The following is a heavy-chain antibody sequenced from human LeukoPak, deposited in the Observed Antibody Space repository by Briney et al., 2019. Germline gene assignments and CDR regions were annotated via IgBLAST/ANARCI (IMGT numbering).Heavy chain of an antibody. J-gene: IGHJ4*02. Sequence: GGSLRLSCAASGFTFSTYAMHWVRQAPGKGLEWVAAISYDGSNKYYADSVKGRFTISRDNSKNTLYLQMNSLRVEDTAVYYCARQGPGMATLPYFDYWGQGTLVTVSS. CDR2: ISYDGSNK. V-gene: IGHV3-30-3*01. CDR3: ARQGPGMATLPYFDY. CDR1: GFTFSTYA. D-gene: IGHD5-24*01.